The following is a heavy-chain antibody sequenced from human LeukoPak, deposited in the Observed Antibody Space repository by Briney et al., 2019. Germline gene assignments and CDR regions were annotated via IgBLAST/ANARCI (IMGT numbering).Heavy chain of an antibody. J-gene: IGHJ4*02. D-gene: IGHD6-19*01. CDR2: IYNDGGRT. CDR3: ARGSSGWNVDY. Sequence: GGSLRLSCAASGFTFSDHWMHWVRQAPGKGLEWLSRIYNDGGRTSYADSVKGRFTISRDNGKNTLFLQLNSLRAEDTAVYYCARGSSGWNVDYWGQGTLVTVSS. CDR1: GFTFSDHW. V-gene: IGHV3-74*01.